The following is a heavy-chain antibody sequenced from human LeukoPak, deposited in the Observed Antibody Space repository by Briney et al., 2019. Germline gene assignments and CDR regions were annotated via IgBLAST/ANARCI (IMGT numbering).Heavy chain of an antibody. Sequence: ASVKVSCKASGYTFTNYGISWVRQAPGQGLEWIGWISAYNGETTYAQKLQGRVTLTTDTSTTTAFMELRSLRSDDTAMYYCARNGDYYVSGSYSFDFWGRGTWSPSPQ. V-gene: IGHV1-18*01. CDR2: ISAYNGET. D-gene: IGHD3-10*01. CDR1: GYTFTNYG. CDR3: ARNGDYYVSGSYSFDF. J-gene: IGHJ4*02.